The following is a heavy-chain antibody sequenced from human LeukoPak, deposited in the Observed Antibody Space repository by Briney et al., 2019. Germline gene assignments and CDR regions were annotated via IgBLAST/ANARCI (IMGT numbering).Heavy chain of an antibody. CDR1: GFTFSNAW. CDR3: TRLYYYYGMDV. Sequence: GGSLRLSCAASGFTFSNAWMSWVRQAPGKGLEWVGRIKSKTDGGTTDYAAPVKGRFTISRDDSKNTLYLQMNSLKTEDTAVYYCTRLYYYYGMDVWGKGTTVIVSS. CDR2: IKSKTDGGTT. V-gene: IGHV3-15*01. J-gene: IGHJ6*04.